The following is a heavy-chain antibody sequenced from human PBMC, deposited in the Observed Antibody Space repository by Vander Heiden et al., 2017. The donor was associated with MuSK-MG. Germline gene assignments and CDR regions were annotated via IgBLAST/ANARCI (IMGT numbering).Heavy chain of an antibody. J-gene: IGHJ4*02. Sequence: QVQLQESAPGLVKPSETLSLTCTVSGGSMNSFYWSWIRQPPGKALEWIGYIYSSGTADYNPSLKSRVTLSLDTSKNQFSLKLTSVTAADTAVYYCARRDASSDFDFWGPGTLVTVSS. V-gene: IGHV4-59*08. CDR1: GGSMNSFY. CDR3: ARRDASSDFDF. D-gene: IGHD6-6*01. CDR2: IYSSGTA.